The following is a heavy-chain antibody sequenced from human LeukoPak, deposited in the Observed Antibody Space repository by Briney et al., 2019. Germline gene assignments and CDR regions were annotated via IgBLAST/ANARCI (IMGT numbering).Heavy chain of an antibody. CDR1: GFTFNNYN. D-gene: IGHD1-26*01. J-gene: IGHJ4*02. CDR2: ITSSGTYI. CDR3: AKDRGWRELLALDY. V-gene: IGHV3-21*01. Sequence: KSGGSLRLSCAASGFTFNNYNMNWVRQAPGKALEWVSSITSSGTYIFYADSVKGRFTISRDNAKNSLYLQMNSLRAEDTAVYYCAKDRGWRELLALDYWGQGTLVTVSS.